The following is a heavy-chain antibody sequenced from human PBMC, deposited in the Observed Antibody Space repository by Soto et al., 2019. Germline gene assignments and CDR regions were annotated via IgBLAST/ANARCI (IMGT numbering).Heavy chain of an antibody. D-gene: IGHD3-10*01. CDR1: GYSITSSSF. J-gene: IGHJ4*02. CDR2: IHLGGTT. CDR3: ARPRPNFGAVDS. Sequence: SETLSLTCAVSGYSITSSSFWGWIRQPPGKGLEWIGSIHLGGTTYYDPSLKSRATISLDTSRNEFSLRLTSVTAADTAVYYCARPRPNFGAVDSWGQGALVTVSS. V-gene: IGHV4-38-2*01.